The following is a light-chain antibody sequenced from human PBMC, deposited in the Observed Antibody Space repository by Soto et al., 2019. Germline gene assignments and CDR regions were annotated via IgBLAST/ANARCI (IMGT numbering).Light chain of an antibody. V-gene: IGLV1-47*02. CDR2: SNN. Sequence: QSVLTQPPSVSGAPGQRVTISCTGSSSNLGSGFDVQWYQQLPGTAPKLLIYSNNQRPSGVPDRFSGSKSGTSAFLAISGLRSGDEADYYCAAWDDSLSGPVFGGGTKLTVL. J-gene: IGLJ2*01. CDR1: SSNLGSGFD. CDR3: AAWDDSLSGPV.